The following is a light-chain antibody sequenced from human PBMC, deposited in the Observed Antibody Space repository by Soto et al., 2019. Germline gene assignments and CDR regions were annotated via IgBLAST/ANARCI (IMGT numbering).Light chain of an antibody. CDR2: KAS. Sequence: DIQMTQSPSTLSASVGDRVTITCRASQTISSWLAWYQQKPGMAPKLLIYKASTLQSGVPSSFSGSGSGTEFTLTISSRQPDDFESYYCQQYSRCSAFGQGTKVELK. J-gene: IGKJ1*01. V-gene: IGKV1-5*03. CDR1: QTISSW. CDR3: QQYSRCSA.